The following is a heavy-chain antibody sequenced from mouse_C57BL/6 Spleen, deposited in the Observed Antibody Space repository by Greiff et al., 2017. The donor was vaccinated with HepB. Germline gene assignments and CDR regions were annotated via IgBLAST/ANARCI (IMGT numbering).Heavy chain of an antibody. J-gene: IGHJ4*01. CDR1: GYSITSGYY. CDR3: ARISNQFPYYYAMDY. Sequence: EVKLQESGPGLVKPSQSLSLTCSVTGYSITSGYYWNWIRQFPGNKLEWMGYISYDGSNNYNPSLKNRISITRDTSKNQFFLKLNSVTTEDTATYYCARISNQFPYYYAMDYWGQGTSVTVSS. V-gene: IGHV3-6*01. D-gene: IGHD2-5*01. CDR2: ISYDGSN.